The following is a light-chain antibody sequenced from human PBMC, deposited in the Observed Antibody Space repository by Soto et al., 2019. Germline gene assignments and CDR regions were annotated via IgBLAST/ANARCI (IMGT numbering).Light chain of an antibody. CDR2: GAS. Sequence: EIVLTQSPGTMSLSPGERAALSSRASQGVSGVYLAWYQQKPGLAPRLLIYGASNRATGIPDRFSGSGSETDFTLTISRLEPEDFAVYYCQQRDNWPWTFGQGTKVEI. CDR3: QQRDNWPWT. CDR1: QGVSGVY. J-gene: IGKJ1*01. V-gene: IGKV3D-20*02.